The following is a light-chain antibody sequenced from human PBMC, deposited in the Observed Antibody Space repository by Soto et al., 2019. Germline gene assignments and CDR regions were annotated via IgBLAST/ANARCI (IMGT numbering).Light chain of an antibody. V-gene: IGLV2-14*01. CDR1: SSDIGGYNY. CDR2: EVS. Sequence: QSALTQPASVSGSPGQSITISCTGTSSDIGGYNYVSWYQQHPGKAPKLIIYEVSARPSGVSNRFSGSKSGNTASLTISGIQAEDEADYYCSSSTSVSTRVFGGGTKRTVL. J-gene: IGLJ3*02. CDR3: SSSTSVSTRV.